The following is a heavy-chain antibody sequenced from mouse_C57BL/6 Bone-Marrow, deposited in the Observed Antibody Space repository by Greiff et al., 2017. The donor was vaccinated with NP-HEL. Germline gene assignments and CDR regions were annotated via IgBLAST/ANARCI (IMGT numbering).Heavy chain of an antibody. CDR1: GFTFSDYG. CDR2: ISSGSSTI. CDR3: ARDGPGGYYFDY. D-gene: IGHD2-3*01. J-gene: IGHJ2*01. V-gene: IGHV5-17*01. Sequence: EVQLQESGGGLVKPGGSLKLSCAASGFTFSDYGMHWVRQAPEKGLEWVAYISSGSSTIYYADTVKGRFTISRDNAKNTLFLQMTSLRSEDTAMYYCARDGPGGYYFDYWGQGTTLTVSS.